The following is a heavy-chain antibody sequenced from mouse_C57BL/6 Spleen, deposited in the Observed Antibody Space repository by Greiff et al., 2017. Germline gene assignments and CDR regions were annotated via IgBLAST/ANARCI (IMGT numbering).Heavy chain of an antibody. CDR3: ARSITTVVATKDAMDY. D-gene: IGHD1-1*01. J-gene: IGHJ4*01. CDR2: ILPGSGST. CDR1: GYTFTGYW. V-gene: IGHV1-9*01. Sequence: VQVVESGAELMKPGASVKLSCKATGYTFTGYWIEWVKQRPGHGLEWIGEILPGSGSTNYNEKFKGKATFTADTSSNTAYMQLSSLTTEDSAIYYCARSITTVVATKDAMDYWGQGTSVTVSS.